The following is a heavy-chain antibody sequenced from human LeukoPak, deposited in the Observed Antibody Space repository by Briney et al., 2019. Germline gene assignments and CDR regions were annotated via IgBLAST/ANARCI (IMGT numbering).Heavy chain of an antibody. J-gene: IGHJ4*02. CDR2: ISYDGSNK. Sequence: GGSLRLSCAASGFTFSSYAMHWVRQAPGKGLEWVAVISYDGSNKYYADSVKGRFTISRDNSKNTLYLQMNSLRAEDTAVYYCARDPGMATISDYFDYWGQGTLVTVSS. D-gene: IGHD5-24*01. CDR1: GFTFSSYA. V-gene: IGHV3-30-3*01. CDR3: ARDPGMATISDYFDY.